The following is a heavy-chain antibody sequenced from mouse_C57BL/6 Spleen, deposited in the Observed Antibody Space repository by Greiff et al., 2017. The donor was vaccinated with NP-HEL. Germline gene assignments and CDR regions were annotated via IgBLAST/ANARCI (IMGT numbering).Heavy chain of an antibody. D-gene: IGHD2-1*01. J-gene: IGHJ4*01. CDR2: IYPRSGNT. CDR1: GYTFTSYG. CDR3: ARSGGNYEGEPDY. Sequence: QVQLKHSGAELARPGASVKLSCKASGYTFTSYGISWVKQRTGQGLEWIGEIYPRSGNTYYNEKFKGKATLTADKSSSTAYMELRSLTSEDSAVYFCARSGGNYEGEPDYWGQGTSVTVSS. V-gene: IGHV1-81*01.